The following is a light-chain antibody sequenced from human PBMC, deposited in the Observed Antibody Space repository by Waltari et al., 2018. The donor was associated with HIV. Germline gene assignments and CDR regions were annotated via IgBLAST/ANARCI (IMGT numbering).Light chain of an antibody. V-gene: IGKV3-11*01. Sequence: EVLLTHSPATLSLSPGERATLSCSASQSVSFFLAWYQQKPGQAPTLLIYDGSTRATGTPVRFSGSGSGKDFTLNISSLEPEDFAVYYGEQRFNWPRTTFGQGT. CDR1: QSVSFF. CDR2: DGS. J-gene: IGKJ1*01. CDR3: EQRFNWPRTT.